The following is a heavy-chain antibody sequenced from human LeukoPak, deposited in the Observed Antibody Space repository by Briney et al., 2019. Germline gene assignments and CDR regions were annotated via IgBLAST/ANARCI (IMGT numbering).Heavy chain of an antibody. D-gene: IGHD3-22*01. Sequence: ASVKVSCKASGYTFTGYYMNWMRQAPGQGLEWMGRINPNSGGTNYAQKFQGRVTMTRDTSISTAYMELTRLRSDDTAVYYCARTYDSSGYPMIDYWGQGTLVTVSS. CDR3: ARTYDSSGYPMIDY. V-gene: IGHV1-2*06. J-gene: IGHJ4*02. CDR2: INPNSGGT. CDR1: GYTFTGYY.